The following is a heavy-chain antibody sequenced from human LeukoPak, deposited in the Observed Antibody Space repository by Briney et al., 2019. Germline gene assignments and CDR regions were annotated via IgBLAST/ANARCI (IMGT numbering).Heavy chain of an antibody. J-gene: IGHJ4*02. V-gene: IGHV4-31*03. CDR3: ARSSSGWLPDY. D-gene: IGHD6-19*01. Sequence: SETLSLTCTVSGGSISSGGYYWNWIRQHPGKGLEWIGYIYYSGSTYYNPSLKSRVTISVDTSKNQFSLKLSSVTAADTAVYYCARSSSGWLPDYWGQGTLVTVSS. CDR1: GGSISSGGYY. CDR2: IYYSGST.